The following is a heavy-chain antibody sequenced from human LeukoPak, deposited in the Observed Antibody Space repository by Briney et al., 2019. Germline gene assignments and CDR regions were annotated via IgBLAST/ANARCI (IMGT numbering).Heavy chain of an antibody. CDR2: IEPSDSYT. D-gene: IGHD1-7*01. Sequence: GEPLKISCKGSGSRFTSYWISWVRQMPGKGLEWMGRIEPSDSYTNYSPSFQGHVTISADKSISTAYLQWSSLKASDNAMYYCAQSRITGTTDWFDPWGQGTLVTVSS. J-gene: IGHJ5*02. V-gene: IGHV5-10-1*01. CDR1: GSRFTSYW. CDR3: AQSRITGTTDWFDP.